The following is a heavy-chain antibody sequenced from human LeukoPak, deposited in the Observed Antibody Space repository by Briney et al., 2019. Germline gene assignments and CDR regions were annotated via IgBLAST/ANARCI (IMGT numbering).Heavy chain of an antibody. D-gene: IGHD3-10*01. Sequence: SETLSLTCAVYGGSFSGYYWSWIRQPPGKGLEWIGEINHSGSTNYNPSLKSRVTISVDTSKNQFSLKLSSVTAADTAVYYCARDLGAVGSGSPFEVGYWGQGSLVTVSS. CDR2: INHSGST. J-gene: IGHJ4*02. V-gene: IGHV4-34*01. CDR3: ARDLGAVGSGSPFEVGY. CDR1: GGSFSGYY.